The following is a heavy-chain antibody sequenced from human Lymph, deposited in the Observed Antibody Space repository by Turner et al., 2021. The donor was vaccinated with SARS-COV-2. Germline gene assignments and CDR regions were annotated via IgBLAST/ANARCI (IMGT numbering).Heavy chain of an antibody. J-gene: IGHJ5*02. CDR3: ARAAQLTVWFDP. Sequence: QVLLVQSGAEGKKPGASVKVSCTASGYTFTSYDIHWVRQATGQGLEWMGWMTPNIGNTGYAQKFQARVTMTRNTSISKAYMEVSSLRSEDTAVYYCARAAQLTVWFDPWGQGTLVTVSS. D-gene: IGHD6-25*01. CDR2: MTPNIGNT. V-gene: IGHV1-8*01. CDR1: GYTFTSYD.